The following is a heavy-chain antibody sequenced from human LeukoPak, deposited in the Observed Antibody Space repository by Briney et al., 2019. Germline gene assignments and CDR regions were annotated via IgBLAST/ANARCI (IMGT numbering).Heavy chain of an antibody. D-gene: IGHD1-26*01. CDR3: ARTWPPKGAYYYYYYMDV. CDR2: MNPNSGRT. Sequence: ASVKVSCKASGYTLTSYDINWVRQATGQGLEWMGWMNPNSGRTGYAQNFQGRITITRNTSISTAYMELSSLRSDDTAVYYCARTWPPKGAYYYYYYMDVWGKGTTVTVSS. J-gene: IGHJ6*03. V-gene: IGHV1-8*01. CDR1: GYTLTSYD.